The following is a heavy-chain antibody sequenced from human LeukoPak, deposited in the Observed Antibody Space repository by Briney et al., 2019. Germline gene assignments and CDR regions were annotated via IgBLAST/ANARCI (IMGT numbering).Heavy chain of an antibody. CDR1: GFTVSSYY. V-gene: IGHV3-53*01. CDR3: AKNGDRGAYCTGGTCYPYFYYYMDV. J-gene: IGHJ6*03. D-gene: IGHD2-15*01. Sequence: GGSLRLSCAASGFTVSSYYMSWVRQAPGKGLEWVSLIYTGGSTYYADSVKGRFTISRDNSKNTLYLQMNSLRAEDTAIYYCAKNGDRGAYCTGGTCYPYFYYYMDVWGKGTTVTI. CDR2: IYTGGST.